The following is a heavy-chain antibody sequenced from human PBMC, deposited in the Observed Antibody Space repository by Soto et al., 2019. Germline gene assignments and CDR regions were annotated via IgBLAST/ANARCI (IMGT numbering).Heavy chain of an antibody. D-gene: IGHD5-18*01. CDR1: GYTFTSYG. V-gene: IGHV1-18*01. CDR2: ISAYNGNT. Sequence: ASVKVSCKASGYTFTSYGISWVRQAPGQGLEWMGWISAYNGNTNYAQKLQGRVTMTTDTSTSTAYMELRSLRSDDTAVYYCAREVYSYGFKYYYGMDVWGQGTTVTVSS. J-gene: IGHJ6*02. CDR3: AREVYSYGFKYYYGMDV.